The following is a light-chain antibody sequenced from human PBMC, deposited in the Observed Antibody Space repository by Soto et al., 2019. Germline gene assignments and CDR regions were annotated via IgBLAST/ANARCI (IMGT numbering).Light chain of an antibody. CDR1: RSNIGSAI. Sequence: QAVVTQPPSLSGTPGQTVTISCIGSRSNIGSAIVHWYQQIPGTAPKHLIYIDNQRPSGVPDRFTGSKSGTSASLAIDGLQSDDEADYYCAAWDDSLNGPVFGGGTKLTVL. J-gene: IGLJ2*01. V-gene: IGLV1-44*01. CDR2: IDN. CDR3: AAWDDSLNGPV.